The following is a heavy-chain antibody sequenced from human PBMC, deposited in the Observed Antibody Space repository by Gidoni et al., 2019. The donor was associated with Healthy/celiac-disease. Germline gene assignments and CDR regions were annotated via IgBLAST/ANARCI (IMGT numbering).Heavy chain of an antibody. D-gene: IGHD3-10*01. CDR2: INHSGST. V-gene: IGHV4-34*01. Sequence: QVQLQQWGAGLLKPSETLSLTCAVYGGSFSGYYWSWIRQPPGKGLEWIGEINHSGSTNYNPSLKSRVTISVDTSKNQFSLKLSSVTAADTAVYYCARGPRPPYYYGSGRYYFDYWGQGTLVTVSS. CDR3: ARGPRPPYYYGSGRYYFDY. J-gene: IGHJ4*02. CDR1: GGSFSGYY.